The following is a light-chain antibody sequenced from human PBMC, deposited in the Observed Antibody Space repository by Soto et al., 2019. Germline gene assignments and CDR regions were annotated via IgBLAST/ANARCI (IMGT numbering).Light chain of an antibody. Sequence: QSVLTQPPSVSGAPGQRVTIYCSGSRSNIGAGYDVHWYQQLPGRAPKLLIYGNTNRPSGVPDRFSGSKSGTSASLAITGLQTEDEADFYCQSYDNSLSGYVFGSGTKVTVL. J-gene: IGLJ1*01. CDR2: GNT. V-gene: IGLV1-40*01. CDR1: RSNIGAGYD. CDR3: QSYDNSLSGYV.